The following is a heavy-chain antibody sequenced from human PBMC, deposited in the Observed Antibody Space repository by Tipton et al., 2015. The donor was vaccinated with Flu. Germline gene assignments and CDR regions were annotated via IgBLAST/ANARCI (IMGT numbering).Heavy chain of an antibody. V-gene: IGHV3-15*01. D-gene: IGHD3-22*01. CDR3: TTGLDYYGNNALDV. Sequence: QLVQSGGGLVKPGGSLRLSCAASGFTFKNTYMNWVRQAPGKGLEWVGRIKRKIDGGTVDYAAPVKGRFTISRDDSTNSLFLQMNSLKTEDTGMYTCTTGLDYYGNNALDVWGQGTTVTVSS. CDR2: IKRKIDGGTV. J-gene: IGHJ6*02. CDR1: GFTFKNTY.